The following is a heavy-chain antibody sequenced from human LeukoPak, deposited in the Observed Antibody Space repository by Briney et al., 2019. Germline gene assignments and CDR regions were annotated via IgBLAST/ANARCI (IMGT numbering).Heavy chain of an antibody. CDR1: GFTFDDYG. CDR3: ATGDSGYLRKSEEGYFDY. D-gene: IGHD5-12*01. Sequence: GGSLRLSCAASGFTFDDYGMSWVRQAPGKGLEWVSGIYWNGGSTGYADSVKGRFTISRDNAKNSLYLQMNSLRAEDTGVYYCATGDSGYLRKSEEGYFDYWGQGTLVTVPS. CDR2: IYWNGGST. V-gene: IGHV3-20*04. J-gene: IGHJ4*02.